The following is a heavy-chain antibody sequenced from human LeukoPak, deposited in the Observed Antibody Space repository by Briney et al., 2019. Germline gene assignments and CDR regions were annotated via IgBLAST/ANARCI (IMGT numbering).Heavy chain of an antibody. D-gene: IGHD2-2*01. CDR1: GFTFSFYA. CDR3: AKDPRADATVHYFDY. V-gene: IGHV3-23*01. J-gene: IGHJ4*02. Sequence: PGGSLRLSCAASGFTFSFYAMSWVRQAPGKGLEWVSSISGSGGSTHYADSVRGRFTISRDNSKNTLYLQMNSLRAEDTAVYYCAKDPRADATVHYFDYWGQGTLVTVPS. CDR2: ISGSGGST.